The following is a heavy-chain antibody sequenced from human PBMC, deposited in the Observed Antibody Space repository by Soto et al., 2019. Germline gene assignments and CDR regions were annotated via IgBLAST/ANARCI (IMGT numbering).Heavy chain of an antibody. J-gene: IGHJ4*02. CDR3: ARDGRIVVVPAARGYYFDY. CDR2: ISSSGNTI. D-gene: IGHD2-2*01. V-gene: IGHV3-11*01. CDR1: GFTFSDYY. Sequence: GGSLRLSCAASGFTFSDYYMSWIRQAPGKGLEWVSYISSSGNTIYYADSVKGRFTISRDNAKNSLYLQMNSLRAEDTAVYYCARDGRIVVVPAARGYYFDYWGQGTLVTVSS.